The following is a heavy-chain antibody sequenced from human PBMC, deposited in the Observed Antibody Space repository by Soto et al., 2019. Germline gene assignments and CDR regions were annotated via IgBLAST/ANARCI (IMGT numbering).Heavy chain of an antibody. CDR1: GYSFTSYW. D-gene: IGHD2-2*01. Sequence: GESLKISCKGSGYSFTSYWISWVRQMPGKGLEWMGRIDPSDSYTNYSPSFQGQVTISAYKSISTAYLQWSSLKASDTAMYYCATLRGTSLDYWGQGTLVTVSS. CDR3: ATLRGTSLDY. V-gene: IGHV5-10-1*04. J-gene: IGHJ4*02. CDR2: IDPSDSYT.